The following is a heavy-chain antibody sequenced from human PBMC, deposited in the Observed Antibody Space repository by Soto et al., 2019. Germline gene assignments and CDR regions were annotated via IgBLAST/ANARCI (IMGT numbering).Heavy chain of an antibody. V-gene: IGHV4-39*01. D-gene: IGHD3-10*01. Sequence: QLQLQESGPGLVKPSETLSLTCTVSGGSISSSSYYWGWIRQPPGKGLEWIGSIYYSGNTYYNPSLKSRVTISVDTSKNQFSLKLSSVTAADTAVYYCARRYYYGSGNDYWGQGTLVTVSS. CDR3: ARRYYYGSGNDY. CDR2: IYYSGNT. CDR1: GGSISSSSYY. J-gene: IGHJ4*02.